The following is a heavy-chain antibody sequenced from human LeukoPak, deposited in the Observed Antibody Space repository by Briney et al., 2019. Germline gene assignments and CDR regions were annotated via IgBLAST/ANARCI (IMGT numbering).Heavy chain of an antibody. CDR1: GGSISSGSYY. CDR2: IYTSGST. Sequence: PSETLSLTCTVSGGSISSGSYYWSWIRQPAGKGLEWIGRIYTSGSTNYNPSLKSRVTISVDTSKNQFSLKLSSVTAADTAVYYCARDSTTPYYYYMDVWGKGTTVTVSS. V-gene: IGHV4-61*02. CDR3: ARDSTTPYYYYMDV. D-gene: IGHD2/OR15-2a*01. J-gene: IGHJ6*03.